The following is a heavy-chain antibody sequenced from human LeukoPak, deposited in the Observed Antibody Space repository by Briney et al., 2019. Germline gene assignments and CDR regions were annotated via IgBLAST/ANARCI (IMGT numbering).Heavy chain of an antibody. J-gene: IGHJ4*02. D-gene: IGHD6-13*01. CDR3: ARDDGGIAADY. CDR2: INPNSGGT. CDR1: GYTFTGYY. V-gene: IGHV1-2*02. Sequence: ASVKVSFTASGYTFTGYYMHWVRQAPGQGLEWMGWINPNSGGTNYAQKFQGRVTMTTDTSTSTAYMELRSLRSDDTAMYYCARDDGGIAADYWGQGTLVTVSS.